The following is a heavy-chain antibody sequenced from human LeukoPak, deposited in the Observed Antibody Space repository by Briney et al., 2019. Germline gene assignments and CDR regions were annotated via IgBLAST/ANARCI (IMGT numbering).Heavy chain of an antibody. D-gene: IGHD6-6*01. V-gene: IGHV5-51*01. J-gene: IGHJ5*02. CDR2: IYPGDSDT. CDR3: ARYSSSGTLMTWFDP. CDR1: GYSFTSYW. Sequence: GESLKISCQGSGYSFTSYWIGWVRQMPGKGLEWMGIIYPGDSDTRYSPSFQGQVTISADKSISTAYLQWSSLKASDTAMYYCARYSSSGTLMTWFDPWGQGTLVTVSS.